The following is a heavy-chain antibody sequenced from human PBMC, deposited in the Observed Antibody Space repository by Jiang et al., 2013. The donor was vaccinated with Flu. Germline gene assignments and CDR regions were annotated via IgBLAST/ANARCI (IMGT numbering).Heavy chain of an antibody. Sequence: QLVESGGGVVQPGGSLRLSCAASGFSFSYYAMYWVRQAPGKGLEWLASIRFDGSETYSADSVKGRFTISRDNSKNTLYLQMNSLRAEDTAVYYCARDWNYFDTSGSDWNFDLWGRGTLVTVSS. CDR2: IRFDGSET. CDR3: ARDWNYFDTSGSDWNFDL. V-gene: IGHV3-30*02. J-gene: IGHJ2*01. CDR1: GFSFSYYA. D-gene: IGHD3-22*01.